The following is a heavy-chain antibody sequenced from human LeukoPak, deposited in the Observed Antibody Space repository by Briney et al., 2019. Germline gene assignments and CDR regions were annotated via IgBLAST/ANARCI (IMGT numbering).Heavy chain of an antibody. V-gene: IGHV4-4*07. D-gene: IGHD3-10*01. CDR2: IYVSGST. J-gene: IGHJ4*02. CDR3: ARVVPPLYGSGSYWDFDY. CDR1: GGSINNYY. Sequence: PSETLSLTCTVSGGSINNYYWSWIRQPAGKGLEWIGRIYVSGSTNYNPSLKSRVTISLDTSKNQFSLKLSSVTAADTAVYYCARVVPPLYGSGSYWDFDYWGQGTLVTVSS.